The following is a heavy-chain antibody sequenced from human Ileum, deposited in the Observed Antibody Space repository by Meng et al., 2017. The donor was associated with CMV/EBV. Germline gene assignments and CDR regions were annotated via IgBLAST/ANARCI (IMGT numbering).Heavy chain of an antibody. V-gene: IGHV4-4*02. Sequence: SSNLCTWVRQEPGKGVEGIGEINHSRSTSYTPSLKSRVTISVNKFKNQFSLKLGSMTAADTAVYYCARIERRRILKYCGSDCSTTDYWGQGTLVTVSS. CDR2: INHSRST. J-gene: IGHJ4*02. CDR1: SSNL. CDR3: ARIERRRILKYCGSDCSTTDY. D-gene: IGHD2-21*02.